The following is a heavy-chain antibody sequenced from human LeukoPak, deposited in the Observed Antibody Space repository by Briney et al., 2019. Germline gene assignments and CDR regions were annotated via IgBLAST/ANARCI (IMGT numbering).Heavy chain of an antibody. D-gene: IGHD3-10*01. Sequence: XWXWXRQXXXXGXXWIGEINHSGSTNYNPSLKSRVTISVDTSKNQFSLKLSSVTAADTAVYYCARGLWFGSNWFDHWGQGTLVTVSS. J-gene: IGHJ5*02. V-gene: IGHV4-34*01. CDR2: INHSGST. CDR1: X. CDR3: ARGLWFGSNWFDH.